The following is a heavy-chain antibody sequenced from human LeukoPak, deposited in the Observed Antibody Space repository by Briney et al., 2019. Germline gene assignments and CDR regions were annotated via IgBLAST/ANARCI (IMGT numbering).Heavy chain of an antibody. D-gene: IGHD3-22*01. V-gene: IGHV4-30-4*01. CDR3: ARAQTYYYDSSGYYFDY. Sequence: SETLSLTCTVSGGSISSGDYYWSWIRQPSGKGLEWIGYIYYSGSTYYNPSLKSRVTISVDTSKNQFSLKLSSVTAADTAVYYCARAQTYYYDSSGYYFDYWGQGTLVTVSS. CDR1: GGSISSGDYY. CDR2: IYYSGST. J-gene: IGHJ4*02.